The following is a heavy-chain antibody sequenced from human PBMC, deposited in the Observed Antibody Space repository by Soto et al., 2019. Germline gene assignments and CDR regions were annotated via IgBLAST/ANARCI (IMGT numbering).Heavy chain of an antibody. Sequence: QVQLVQSGAEVKKPGSSVKVSCKASGGTFSSYAISWVRQAPGQGLEWMGGIIPIFGTANYAQKFQGRVKITADESTSTADRERSSVRCEDTAVYYCARADSGGVYCSGGSCYGGFDYWGQGTLVTVSS. V-gene: IGHV1-69*01. CDR2: IIPIFGTA. CDR3: ARADSGGVYCSGGSCYGGFDY. J-gene: IGHJ4*02. D-gene: IGHD2-15*01. CDR1: GGTFSSYA.